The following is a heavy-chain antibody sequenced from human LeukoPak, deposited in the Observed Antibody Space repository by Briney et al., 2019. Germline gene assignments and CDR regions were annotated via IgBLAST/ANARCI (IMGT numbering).Heavy chain of an antibody. J-gene: IGHJ3*02. Sequence: ASVKVSCKASGYTFTGYYMHWVRQAPGQGLEWMGWINPNSGGTNHAQKFQGRVTMTRDTSISTAYMELSRLRSDDTAVYYCARGYILNDAFDIWGQGTMVTVSS. CDR3: ARGYILNDAFDI. V-gene: IGHV1-2*02. CDR1: GYTFTGYY. CDR2: INPNSGGT. D-gene: IGHD5-12*01.